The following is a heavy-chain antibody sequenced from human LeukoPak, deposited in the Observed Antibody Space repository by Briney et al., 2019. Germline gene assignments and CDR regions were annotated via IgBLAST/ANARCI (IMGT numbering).Heavy chain of an antibody. CDR3: ARTNYGSGSYYSF. J-gene: IGHJ4*02. CDR1: GGSISSGGYY. D-gene: IGHD3-10*01. V-gene: IGHV4-30-4*08. CDR2: IYYRGST. Sequence: SETLSLTCTVSGGSISSGGYYWSWIRQHPGKGLEWIGYIYYRGSTYYNPSLKSRLTISVDTSKNQFSLKLSSVTAADTAVYFCARTNYGSGSYYSFWGQGTLVAVST.